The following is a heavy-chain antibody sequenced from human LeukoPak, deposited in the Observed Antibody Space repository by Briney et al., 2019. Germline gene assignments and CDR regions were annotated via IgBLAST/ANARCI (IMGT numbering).Heavy chain of an antibody. CDR2: ISSDGGST. V-gene: IGHV3-64D*06. CDR1: GFTFTYYV. J-gene: IGHJ4*02. CDR3: VRVPG. Sequence: GGSLRLSCSASGFTFTYYVMHWVRQAPGKGLEFVSAISSDGGSTYYADSVKGRFTISRDNPKNTLYLQLTSLRPEDTAVYYCVRVPGWGQGTLVTVSS. D-gene: IGHD2-2*01.